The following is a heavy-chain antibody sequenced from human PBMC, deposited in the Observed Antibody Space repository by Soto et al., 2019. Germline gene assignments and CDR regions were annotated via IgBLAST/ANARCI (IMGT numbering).Heavy chain of an antibody. V-gene: IGHV3-21*02. CDR2: ISSDDNYI. Sequence: EVQLVESGGGLVKPGGSLRLSCAASGFIFSDYTMNWIRQAPGKGLEWVASISSDDNYIYYRDTVEGRFTISRDNTKNALYLQMTSRGAEDTAVYYCARGRTCKQAYCYGGGDYWGQGTLVTVSS. D-gene: IGHD3-22*01. CDR3: ARGRTCKQAYCYGGGDY. CDR1: GFIFSDYT. J-gene: IGHJ4*02.